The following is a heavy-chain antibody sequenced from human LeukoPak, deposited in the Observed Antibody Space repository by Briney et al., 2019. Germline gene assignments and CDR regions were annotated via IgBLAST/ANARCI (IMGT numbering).Heavy chain of an antibody. J-gene: IGHJ4*02. CDR3: ARGGAPYSSGWYYFDY. V-gene: IGHV4-39*07. CDR1: GGSISSSSYY. Sequence: SGTLSLTCTVSGGSISSSSYYWGWIRPPPGKGLDGVGSIYYSGSTNYNPSLKSRVTISVDTSKNQFSLKLSSVTAADTAVYYCARGGAPYSSGWYYFDYWGQGTLVTVSS. CDR2: IYYSGST. D-gene: IGHD6-19*01.